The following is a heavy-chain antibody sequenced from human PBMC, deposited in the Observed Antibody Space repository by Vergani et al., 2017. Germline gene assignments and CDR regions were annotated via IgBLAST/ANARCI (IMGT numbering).Heavy chain of an antibody. Sequence: QVQLVQSGAEVKKPGASVKVSCKASGYTFTSYAMHWVRQAPGQRLEWMGWINTGNGNTKYSQKCQGRVTITRETSASTAYMELSSLRSEDTAVYYWARDRVGAVAGTWGFAFFYWGQGTLVTVSS. CDR1: GYTFTSYA. CDR2: INTGNGNT. D-gene: IGHD6-19*01. J-gene: IGHJ4*02. CDR3: ARDRVGAVAGTWGFAFFY. V-gene: IGHV1-3*04.